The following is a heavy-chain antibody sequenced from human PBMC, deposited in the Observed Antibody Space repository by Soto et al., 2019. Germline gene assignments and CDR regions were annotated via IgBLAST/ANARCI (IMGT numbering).Heavy chain of an antibody. CDR3: ARHVPAAGYYYGMDV. CDR1: GGTFSSYA. CDR2: IIPIFGTA. D-gene: IGHD2-2*01. J-gene: IGHJ6*02. V-gene: IGHV1-69*12. Sequence: QVQLVQSGAEVKKPGSSVKVSCKASGGTFSSYAISWVRQAPGQGLEWMGGIIPIFGTANYAQKFQGRATITAAESTSTVYMELGSLRSEDTAVYYCARHVPAAGYYYGMDVWVQGTTFTVSS.